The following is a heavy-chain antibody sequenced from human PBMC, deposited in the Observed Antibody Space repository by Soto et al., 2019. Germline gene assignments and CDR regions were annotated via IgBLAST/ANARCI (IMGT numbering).Heavy chain of an antibody. V-gene: IGHV3-30*04. CDR2: IWYDGSNK. CDR3: AKDRSGSDCIDY. D-gene: IGHD1-26*01. CDR1: ALSFRPYA. Sequence: QVQLVESGGGLVQPGRSLRLYCAASALSFRPYAMHWARQATGKGLEWVVVIWYDGSNKYYADSVKGRFTIPRDNSKNTLYLQMNSLRHEDTAVYYCAKDRSGSDCIDYWGQGTLVTVSS. J-gene: IGHJ4*02.